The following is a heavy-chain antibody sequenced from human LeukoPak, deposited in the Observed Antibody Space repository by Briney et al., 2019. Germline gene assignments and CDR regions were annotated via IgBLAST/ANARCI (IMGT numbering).Heavy chain of an antibody. CDR2: IYYSGST. J-gene: IGHJ6*03. V-gene: IGHV4-39*01. D-gene: IGHD3-10*01. CDR3: ARRVGRWFGERAYYYNYMDV. Sequence: SETLSLTCTVSGGSISSTSYYSGWIRQPPGKGLEWIGSIYYSGSTYYNPSLKSRVTISVDTSKNQFSLKVSSVTAADTAVYYCARRVGRWFGERAYYYNYMDVWGNGTTVTISS. CDR1: GGSISSTSYY.